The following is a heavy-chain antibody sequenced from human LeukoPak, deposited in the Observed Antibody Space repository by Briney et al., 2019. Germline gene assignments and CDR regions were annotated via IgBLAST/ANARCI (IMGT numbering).Heavy chain of an antibody. J-gene: IGHJ6*02. CDR2: IYYSGST. CDR1: GGSISSYY. Sequence: SETLSLTCTVSGGSISSYYWSWDRQPPGKGLEWIGYIYYSGSTNYNTSLKRRVIISVDTSKNQFSLKLSSVTAADTAVYYCARGAHYDILTYLMDVWGQGTTVTVSS. D-gene: IGHD3-9*01. V-gene: IGHV4-59*08. CDR3: ARGAHYDILTYLMDV.